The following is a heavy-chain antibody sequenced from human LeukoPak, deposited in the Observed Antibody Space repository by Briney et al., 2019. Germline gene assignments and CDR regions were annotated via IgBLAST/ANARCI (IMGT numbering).Heavy chain of an antibody. CDR3: ARVGGPDNWLDP. Sequence: SETLSLTCTVSGGSISSYYWSWIRQPPGKGLEWIGYIYYSGSTNYNPSLKGRVTISADTSKNQFSLKLSSVTAADTAVYYCARVGGPDNWLDPWGQGTLVTVSS. CDR1: GGSISSYY. J-gene: IGHJ5*02. CDR2: IYYSGST. V-gene: IGHV4-59*01. D-gene: IGHD3-10*01.